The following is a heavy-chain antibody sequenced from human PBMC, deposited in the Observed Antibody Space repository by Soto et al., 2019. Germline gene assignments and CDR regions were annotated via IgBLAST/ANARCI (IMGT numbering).Heavy chain of an antibody. CDR1: GGSFSDYY. V-gene: IGHV4-34*01. J-gene: IGHJ6*04. CDR3: ARARKGSGSDYNYLYGMDV. CDR2: INHSGST. D-gene: IGHD3-3*01. Sequence: PSETLSLTCSVYGGSFSDYYWSWIRQPPGKGLEWIGEINHSGSTNYNPSLKSRVTISVHTSKNQFSLKPSSVTAADRAVYYCARARKGSGSDYNYLYGMDVWGKGTTVTVSS.